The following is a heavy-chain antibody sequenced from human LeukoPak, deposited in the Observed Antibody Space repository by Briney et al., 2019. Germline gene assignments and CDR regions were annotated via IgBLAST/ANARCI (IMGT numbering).Heavy chain of an antibody. V-gene: IGHV4-59*01. Sequence: SETLSLTCTVSGGSISIYYWSWIRQPPGKGLEWIGYIYYSGSTNYNPSLKSRVTISVDTSKNQFSLKLSSVTAADTAVYYCARQWELRFDPWGQGTLVTVSS. CDR1: GGSISIYY. CDR2: IYYSGST. D-gene: IGHD1-26*01. J-gene: IGHJ5*02. CDR3: ARQWELRFDP.